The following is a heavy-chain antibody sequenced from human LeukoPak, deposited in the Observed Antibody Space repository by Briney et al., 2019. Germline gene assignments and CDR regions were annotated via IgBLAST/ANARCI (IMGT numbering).Heavy chain of an antibody. D-gene: IGHD5-24*01. V-gene: IGHV3-7*03. CDR2: INEDGSTK. CDR1: GYIFTKYW. Sequence: PGGSLRLSCAASGYIFTKYWMSWVRQAPGKGLEWVANINEDGSTKFYVDSVKGRFSMSRDNAQNSVYLQLNSLRAEDTAVYYCARVLKWLSFDYWGQGTLVTVSS. J-gene: IGHJ4*02. CDR3: ARVLKWLSFDY.